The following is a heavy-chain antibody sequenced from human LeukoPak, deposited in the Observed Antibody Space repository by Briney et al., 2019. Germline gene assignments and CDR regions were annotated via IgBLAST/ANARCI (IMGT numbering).Heavy chain of an antibody. J-gene: IGHJ4*02. Sequence: NSSETLSLTCTVSGGSISSSSYYWGWIRQPPGKGLEWIGSIYYSGSTYYNPSLKSRVTISVDTSKNQFSLKLSSVTAADTAVYYCARTKPDGYAHRDFDYWGQGTLVTVSS. V-gene: IGHV4-39*07. CDR2: IYYSGST. D-gene: IGHD5-24*01. CDR3: ARTKPDGYAHRDFDY. CDR1: GGSISSSSYY.